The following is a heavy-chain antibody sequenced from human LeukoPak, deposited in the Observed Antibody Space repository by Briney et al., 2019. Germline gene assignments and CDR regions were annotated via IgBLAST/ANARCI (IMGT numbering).Heavy chain of an antibody. CDR1: GGSISSSSYY. V-gene: IGHV4-39*01. J-gene: IGHJ4*02. CDR3: ARIQLDTHYYDSSGSLDY. D-gene: IGHD3-22*01. Sequence: SETLSLTCTVSGGSISSSSYYWGWIRQLPGKGLEWIGSIYYSGSTYYNPSLKSRVTISVDTSKNQFSLKLSSVTAADTAVYYCARIQLDTHYYDSSGSLDYWGQGTLVTVSS. CDR2: IYYSGST.